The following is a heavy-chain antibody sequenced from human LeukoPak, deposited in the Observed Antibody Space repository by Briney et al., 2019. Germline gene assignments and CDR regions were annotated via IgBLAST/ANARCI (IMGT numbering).Heavy chain of an antibody. Sequence: GGSLRLSCAASGFTFSSYAMTWVRQAPGKGLEWVSVISASGGTTYYADSVKGRFTISRDNSKNTLYLQMNSLRAEDTAVYYCAKVRDYFDTSGRHFDYWGQGTLVTVSS. CDR2: ISASGGTT. J-gene: IGHJ4*02. CDR3: AKVRDYFDTSGRHFDY. V-gene: IGHV3-23*01. CDR1: GFTFSSYA. D-gene: IGHD3-22*01.